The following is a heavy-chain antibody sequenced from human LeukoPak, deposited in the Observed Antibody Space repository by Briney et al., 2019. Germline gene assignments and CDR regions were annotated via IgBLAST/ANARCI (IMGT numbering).Heavy chain of an antibody. CDR1: GGSISSYY. J-gene: IGHJ5*02. CDR2: IYYSGST. Sequence: SETLSLTCTVSGGSISSYYWSWIRQPPGKGLEWIGYIYYSGSTNYNPSLKSRVTISVDTSKNQFSLKLSSVTAADTAVHYCARLYDSRNWFDPWGQGTLVTVSS. CDR3: ARLYDSRNWFDP. V-gene: IGHV4-59*08. D-gene: IGHD3-22*01.